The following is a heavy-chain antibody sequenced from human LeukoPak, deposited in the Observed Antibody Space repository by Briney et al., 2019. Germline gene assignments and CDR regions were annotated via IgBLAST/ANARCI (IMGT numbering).Heavy chain of an antibody. V-gene: IGHV3-53*01. J-gene: IGHJ4*02. CDR3: ARLGYDFWSGYHFDY. CDR2: IYSSGNT. Sequence: GGSLRLSCAASGVTVSTSYMSWVRQAPGKGLEWVSVIYSSGNTLYADSVRGRFTISRDNSNNTLHLQMNSLRAEDTAVYYCARLGYDFWSGYHFDYWGQGTLVTVSS. D-gene: IGHD3-3*01. CDR1: GVTVSTSY.